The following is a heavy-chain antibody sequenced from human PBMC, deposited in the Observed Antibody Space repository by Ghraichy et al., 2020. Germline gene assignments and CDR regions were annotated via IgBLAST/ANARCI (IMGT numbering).Heavy chain of an antibody. Sequence: TLSLTCVISGDSVSSNSAAWNWIRQSPSRGLEWLGRTYYRSKWYNDYAVSVKSRITVNPDTSKNHFSLQLNSVTPDDTAVYYCSRQREGGMDYRGQGTLVTVSS. V-gene: IGHV6-1*01. CDR2: TYYRSKWYN. D-gene: IGHD3-16*01. J-gene: IGHJ4*02. CDR3: SRQREGGMDY. CDR1: GDSVSSNSAA.